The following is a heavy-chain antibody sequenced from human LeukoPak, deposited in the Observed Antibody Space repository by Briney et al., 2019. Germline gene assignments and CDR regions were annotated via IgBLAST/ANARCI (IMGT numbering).Heavy chain of an antibody. D-gene: IGHD2-2*01. Sequence: PGGSLRLSCAASGFTFSSFLLSWVRQAPGKGLEWVATISGSGDATYIADTVEGRATISRDNSKNTLYLQMNSLRAEDTAVYYCARSLYLGSSTYYLSPLDYWGQGTLVTVSS. J-gene: IGHJ4*02. CDR2: ISGSGDAT. CDR1: GFTFSSFL. V-gene: IGHV3-23*01. CDR3: ARSLYLGSSTYYLSPLDY.